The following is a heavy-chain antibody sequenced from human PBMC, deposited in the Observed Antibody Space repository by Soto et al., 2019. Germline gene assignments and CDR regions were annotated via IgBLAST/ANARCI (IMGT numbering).Heavy chain of an antibody. CDR3: ARGIYYDFWSGYPGYFDY. V-gene: IGHV4-31*03. CDR2: IYYSGST. CDR1: GGSISSGGYY. Sequence: SETLSLTCTVSGGSISSGGYYWSWIRQHPGKGLEWIGYIYYSGSTYYNPSLKSRVTISVDTSKNQFSLKLSSVTAADTAVYYCARGIYYDFWSGYPGYFDYWGQGTLVTVS. J-gene: IGHJ4*02. D-gene: IGHD3-3*01.